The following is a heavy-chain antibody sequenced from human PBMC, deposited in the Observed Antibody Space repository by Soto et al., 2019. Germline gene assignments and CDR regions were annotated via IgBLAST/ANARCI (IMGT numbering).Heavy chain of an antibody. D-gene: IGHD6-19*01. CDR2: IYHSGST. V-gene: IGHV4-4*02. J-gene: IGHJ3*02. CDR3: AKDLGIAVSARRAFDI. CDR1: GASISNDNW. Sequence: SETLSRTWDVSGASISNDNWWSFFRQPPGKGLECIGEIYHSGSTNYNPSLKSRVTISVDKSKNQFSLKLSSVTAADTAVYYCAKDLGIAVSARRAFDIWGQGTMVTVSS.